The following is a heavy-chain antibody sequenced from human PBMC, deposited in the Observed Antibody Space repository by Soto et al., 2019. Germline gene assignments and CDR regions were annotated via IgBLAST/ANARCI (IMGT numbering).Heavy chain of an antibody. D-gene: IGHD6-19*01. CDR1: GFTFSNYR. CDR2: IKEDGSER. Sequence: GGSLRLSCAASGFTFSNYRMSWVRQAPGKGLEWVARIKEDGSERYYVPSVRGRFTISRDNAKNSLSLQMNSLRADDTAVYYCASLKVSSACGFWGQGTLVTVSS. V-gene: IGHV3-7*03. CDR3: ASLKVSSACGF. J-gene: IGHJ4*02.